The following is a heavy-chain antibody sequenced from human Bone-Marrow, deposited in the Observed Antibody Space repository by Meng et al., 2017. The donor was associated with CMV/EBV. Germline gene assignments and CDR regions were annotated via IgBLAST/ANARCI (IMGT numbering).Heavy chain of an antibody. J-gene: IGHJ6*02. Sequence: SETLSLTCTVSGDSIGSYYWSWIRQSPGKGLECIGFIYYSGSTNYNPSFKSRVTMSVDTSTNQFSLNLNSVTAADTAVYYCARDRGSSWYTPTASYYYGMDVWGQGTTVTVSS. CDR2: IYYSGST. CDR1: GDSIGSYY. D-gene: IGHD6-13*01. CDR3: ARDRGSSWYTPTASYYYGMDV. V-gene: IGHV4-59*01.